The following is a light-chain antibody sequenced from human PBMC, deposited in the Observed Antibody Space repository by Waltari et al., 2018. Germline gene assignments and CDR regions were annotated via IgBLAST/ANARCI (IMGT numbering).Light chain of an antibody. J-gene: IGKJ1*01. V-gene: IGKV1-39*01. CDR2: AAS. Sequence: DIQMTQSPSSLSASVGDRVTITCRASQSIDSYLYWYQQKTGKAPKLLIFAASSLESGVPSRFSGSGSGTDFTLTITSLQPEDFATYYCQQSHSAPRTFGQGTKVEIK. CDR3: QQSHSAPRT. CDR1: QSIDSY.